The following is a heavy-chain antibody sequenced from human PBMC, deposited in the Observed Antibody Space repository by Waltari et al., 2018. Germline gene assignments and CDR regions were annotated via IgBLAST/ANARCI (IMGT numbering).Heavy chain of an antibody. V-gene: IGHV3-73*01. CDR2: IRRQPYNYAT. J-gene: IGHJ4*02. CDR1: GFSCSGST. D-gene: IGHD6-19*01. CDR3: SGGEVTGTDF. Sequence: EVQVVESGGGLVQPGGSLKLSCATSGFSCSGSTIHWVRQTSGKGLEWVGRIRRQPYNYATAYSASVKGRFTISRDDSKNTAYLQMNNLMTEDTAVYYCSGGEVTGTDFWGQGTLVTVSS.